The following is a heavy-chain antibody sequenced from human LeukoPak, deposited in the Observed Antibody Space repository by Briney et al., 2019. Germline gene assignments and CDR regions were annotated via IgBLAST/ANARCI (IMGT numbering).Heavy chain of an antibody. V-gene: IGHV1-69*13. J-gene: IGHJ4*02. CDR1: GGTFSSYA. CDR2: IIPIFGTA. Sequence: GASVKVSCKASGGTFSSYAISWVRQAPGQGLEWMGGIIPIFGTANYAQKFQGRVTITADESTSTAYMELSSLRSEDTAVYYCAGTPWFGELTLDYWGQGTQVTVSS. D-gene: IGHD3-10*01. CDR3: AGTPWFGELTLDY.